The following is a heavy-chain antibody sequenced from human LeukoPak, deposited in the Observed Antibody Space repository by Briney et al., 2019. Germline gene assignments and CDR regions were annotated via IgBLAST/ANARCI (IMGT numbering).Heavy chain of an antibody. V-gene: IGHV5-51*01. D-gene: IGHD2-2*01. J-gene: IGHJ3*02. CDR2: IHPGDSDT. Sequence: GESLKISCKGSGYSFISCWIAWVRQTPGKGLEWMGIIHPGDSDTRYSSSFQGQVTISVDKSITTAYMQWSSLKASDTAMYYCARLKPHNQLILGAFDIWGQGTMVTVSS. CDR1: GYSFISCW. CDR3: ARLKPHNQLILGAFDI.